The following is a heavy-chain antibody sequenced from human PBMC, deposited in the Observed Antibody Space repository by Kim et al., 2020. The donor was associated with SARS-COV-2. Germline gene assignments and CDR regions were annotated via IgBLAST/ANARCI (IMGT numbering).Heavy chain of an antibody. CDR2: ISSSSSTV. CDR1: GFNFNSYS. V-gene: IGHV3-48*02. D-gene: IGHD3-10*01. Sequence: GGSLRLSCTVSGFNFNSYSMYWVRQAPGKGLEWVSYISSSSSTVYYAGSVRGRFTISRDNAKNSLFLQMNSLRDDDTAVYYCARCPLSMTMVRGMITTTLFDYYNMDAWGQGTTVTVSS. CDR3: ARCPLSMTMVRGMITTTLFDYYNMDA. J-gene: IGHJ6*02.